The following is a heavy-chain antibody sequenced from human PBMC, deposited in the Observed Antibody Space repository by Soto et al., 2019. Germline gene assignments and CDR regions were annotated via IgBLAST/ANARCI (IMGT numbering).Heavy chain of an antibody. CDR3: AKGVVAAATNRPSDY. D-gene: IGHD2-15*01. V-gene: IGHV3-23*01. CDR1: GFTFSSYA. CDR2: ISVSGDIT. J-gene: IGHJ4*02. Sequence: VPLLESGGGLEQPGGSLRLSCAASGFTFSSYAMSWVRQAPGKGLEWVSIISVSGDITYYADSVKGRFTISRDNSKNTLYLQMNSLRAEDTALYYCAKGVVAAATNRPSDYWGRGTLVTVSS.